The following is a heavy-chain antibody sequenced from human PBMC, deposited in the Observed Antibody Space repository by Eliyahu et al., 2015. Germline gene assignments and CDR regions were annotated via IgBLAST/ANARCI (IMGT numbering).Heavy chain of an antibody. Sequence: QVQLQQWGAGLLKPAXTLSLTCAVYGGAFSGYYWXWIRQPPGKGLEWIGEINHIGNTKYKPSLKSRVTISVDTSKNQFSLKLRSVTAADTAVYYCAREKGHYDSSGYYYFDHWGQGTLVTVSS. CDR1: GGAFSGYY. CDR2: INHIGNT. CDR3: AREKGHYDSSGYYYFDH. V-gene: IGHV4-34*01. D-gene: IGHD3-22*01. J-gene: IGHJ4*02.